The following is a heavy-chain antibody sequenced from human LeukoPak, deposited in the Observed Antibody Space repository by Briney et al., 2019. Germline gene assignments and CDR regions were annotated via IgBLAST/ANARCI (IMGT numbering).Heavy chain of an antibody. CDR2: IWYDGSNK. D-gene: IGHD3-22*01. V-gene: IGHV3-33*01. Sequence: QTGGSMRLSCAASGCTFSSYGMHWVRQAPGKGLEWVAVIWYDGSNKYYADSVKGRFTISRDNSKNTLYLQMNSLRAEDTAVYYCARDGYYYDSSGYCDYWGQGTLATVSS. J-gene: IGHJ4*02. CDR1: GCTFSSYG. CDR3: ARDGYYYDSSGYCDY.